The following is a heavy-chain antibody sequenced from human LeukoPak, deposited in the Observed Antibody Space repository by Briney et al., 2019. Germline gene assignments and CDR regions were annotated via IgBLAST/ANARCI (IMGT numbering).Heavy chain of an antibody. CDR1: GGTFSSYA. V-gene: IGHV1-69*06. Sequence: GASVKVSCKASGGTFSSYAISWVRQAPGQGLEWMGGIIPIFGTANYAQKFQGRVTITADKSTSTAYMELSSLRSEDTAVYYCARVDRYDYLDQGWFDPWGQGTLVTVSS. CDR3: ARVDRYDYLDQGWFDP. D-gene: IGHD2/OR15-2a*01. J-gene: IGHJ5*02. CDR2: IIPIFGTA.